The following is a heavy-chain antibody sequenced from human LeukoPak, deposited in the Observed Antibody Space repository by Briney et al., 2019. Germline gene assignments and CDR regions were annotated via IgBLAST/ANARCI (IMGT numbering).Heavy chain of an antibody. J-gene: IGHJ4*02. CDR3: ARDYLRDPFDY. CDR2: ISSSSSYI. V-gene: IGHV3-21*01. CDR1: GCTFSSYS. D-gene: IGHD3-3*01. Sequence: GGSLRLSCAASGCTFSSYSMNWVRQAPGKGLEWVSSISSSSSYIYYADSVKGRFTISRDNAKNSLYLQMNSLRAEDTAVYYCARDYLRDPFDYWGQGTLVTVSS.